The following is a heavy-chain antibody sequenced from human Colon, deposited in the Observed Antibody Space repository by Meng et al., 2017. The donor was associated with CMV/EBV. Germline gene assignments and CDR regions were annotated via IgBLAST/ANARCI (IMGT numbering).Heavy chain of an antibody. CDR1: GFTFSIDS. D-gene: IGHD2-2*01. CDR2: ISSAGIYT. Sequence: GGSLRLSCAASGFTFSIDSMNWVRQAPGKGLEWIATISSAGIYTYYAASVKGRFTISRDNAKSTVYLQMNSLRAEDTAVYYCSREQDFVVVPTPKNFFDPWGQGTLVTVSS. V-gene: IGHV3-21*06. J-gene: IGHJ5*02. CDR3: SREQDFVVVPTPKNFFDP.